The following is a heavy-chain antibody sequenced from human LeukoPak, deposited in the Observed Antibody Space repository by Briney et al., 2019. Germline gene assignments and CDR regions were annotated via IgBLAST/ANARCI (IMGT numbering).Heavy chain of an antibody. D-gene: IGHD4-17*01. V-gene: IGHV4-59*08. CDR3: ARHGNTVTNYFDY. J-gene: IGHJ4*02. CDR2: IYYSGST. CDR1: GGSISSYY. Sequence: SETLSLTCTVSGGSISSYYWSWIRQPPGKGLEWIGYIYYSGSTNYNPSLKSRVTISVDTSKNQFSLKLSYVTAADTAVYYCARHGNTVTNYFDYWGQGTLVTVSS.